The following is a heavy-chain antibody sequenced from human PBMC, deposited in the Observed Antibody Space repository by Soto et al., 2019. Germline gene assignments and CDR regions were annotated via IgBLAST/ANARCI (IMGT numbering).Heavy chain of an antibody. J-gene: IGHJ4*02. CDR2: ISAYNGNT. V-gene: IGHV1-18*01. D-gene: IGHD6-6*01. CDR3: ARDRTIAARLLFDY. Sequence: ASVXVSCKASGYTFTSYGISWVRQAPGQGLEWMGWISAYNGNTNYAQKLQGRVTMTTDTSTSTAYMELRSLRSDDTAVYYCARDRTIAARLLFDYWGQGTLVTVSS. CDR1: GYTFTSYG.